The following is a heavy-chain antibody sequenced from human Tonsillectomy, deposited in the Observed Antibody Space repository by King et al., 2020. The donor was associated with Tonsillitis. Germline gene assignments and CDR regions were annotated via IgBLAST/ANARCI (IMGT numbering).Heavy chain of an antibody. D-gene: IGHD3-22*01. J-gene: IGHJ4*02. Sequence: QLVQSGGGLVQPGGSLRLSCSASGFTFSSYAMHWVRQAPGKGLEYVSAISSNGGSTYYADSVKGRFTISRDNSKNTLYLQMSSLRAEDTAVYYCVKDRLEDYYDSSGYYGPLDYWGQGTLVTVSS. CDR2: ISSNGGST. V-gene: IGHV3-64D*06. CDR3: VKDRLEDYYDSSGYYGPLDY. CDR1: GFTFSSYA.